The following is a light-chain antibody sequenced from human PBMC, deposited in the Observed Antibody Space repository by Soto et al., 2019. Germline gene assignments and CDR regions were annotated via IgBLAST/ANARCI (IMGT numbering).Light chain of an antibody. CDR2: GAS. CDR3: QQYNNWPPYT. CDR1: QSVSSN. V-gene: IGKV3-15*01. J-gene: IGKJ2*01. Sequence: EIVMTQSPATLSVSPGERATLSCRASQSVSSNLAGYQQKPGQAPRLLIYGASTRPTGTPARFSGSGSGTEFTLTISSLQSEDFAVYYCQQYNNWPPYTVGQGTKLEIK.